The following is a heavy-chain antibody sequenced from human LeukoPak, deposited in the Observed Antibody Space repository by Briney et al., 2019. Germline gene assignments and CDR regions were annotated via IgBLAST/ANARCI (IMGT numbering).Heavy chain of an antibody. CDR2: IIPILGIA. CDR1: GGTFSSYA. J-gene: IGHJ4*02. D-gene: IGHD3-22*01. V-gene: IGHV1-69*04. CDR3: ARAMIVVAENYYFDY. Sequence: ASVKVSCKASGGTFSSYAISWVRQAPGQGLEWMGRIIPILGIANYAQKFQGRVTITADKSTSTAYMELSSLRSEDMAVYYCARAMIVVAENYYFDYWGQGTLVTVSS.